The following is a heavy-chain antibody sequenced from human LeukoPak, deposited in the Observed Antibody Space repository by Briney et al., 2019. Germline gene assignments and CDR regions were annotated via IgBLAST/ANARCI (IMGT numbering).Heavy chain of an antibody. J-gene: IGHJ4*02. CDR2: ISYSGST. CDR3: ATSEYFVTGFGYFDY. V-gene: IGHV4-59*01. D-gene: IGHD3/OR15-3a*01. Sequence: SETLSLTCTVSGDSIGSYYWSWIWQPPGKGLEWIGYISYSGSTNYNPSLTTRVTISVDTSKNQFSLKLRSVTAADTAVYFCATSEYFVTGFGYFDYWGQGTVVTVSS. CDR1: GDSIGSYY.